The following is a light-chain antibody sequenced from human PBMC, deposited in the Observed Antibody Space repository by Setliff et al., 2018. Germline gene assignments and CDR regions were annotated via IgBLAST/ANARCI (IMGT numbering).Light chain of an antibody. V-gene: IGLV6-57*01. CDR1: SGSIASNY. J-gene: IGLJ2*01. CDR3: QSYGSTNQVV. CDR2: EDN. Sequence: NFMLTQPHSVSESPGKTVTISCTRSSGSIASNYVQWYQQRPGSSPTAVIYEDNQRPSGVPDRFSGSIDSSSNSASLTISGLKTEDEADYYCQSYGSTNQVVFGGGTQLTVL.